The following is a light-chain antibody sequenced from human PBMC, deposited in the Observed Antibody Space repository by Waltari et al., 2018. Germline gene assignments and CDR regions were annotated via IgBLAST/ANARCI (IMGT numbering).Light chain of an antibody. CDR2: TDN. CDR3: AGWDDSLNGWV. CDR1: SSNIGFNT. V-gene: IGLV1-44*01. Sequence: QSVLTQPPSASGTPGQRVTISCSGTSSNIGFNTVSWYQQVPGTAPKLLIYTDNQRPSGVPGGFSGSKSGSSASLAISGLQSEDEADYYCAGWDDSLNGWVFGGGTKVTVV. J-gene: IGLJ3*02.